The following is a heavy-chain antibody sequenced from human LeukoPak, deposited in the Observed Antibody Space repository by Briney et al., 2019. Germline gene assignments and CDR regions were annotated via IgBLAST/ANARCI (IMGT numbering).Heavy chain of an antibody. J-gene: IGHJ3*02. D-gene: IGHD3-16*02. CDR1: GGSISSYY. CDR3: ARSNFYDYVWGSYRYGAFDI. CDR2: IYTSGST. Sequence: PSETLSLTCTVSGGSISSYYWSWIRQPAGKGLEWIGRIYTSGSTNYNPSLKSRVTMSVDTSKNQFSLKLSSVTAADTAVYYCARSNFYDYVWGSYRYGAFDIWGQGTMVTVSS. V-gene: IGHV4-4*07.